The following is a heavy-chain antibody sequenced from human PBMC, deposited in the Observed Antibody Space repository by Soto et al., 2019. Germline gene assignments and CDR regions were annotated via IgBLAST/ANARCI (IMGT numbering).Heavy chain of an antibody. D-gene: IGHD2-2*01. CDR3: AKAAEVPTAYFDC. V-gene: IGHV3-23*01. J-gene: IGHJ4*02. CDR1: GFTFGNYA. CDR2: ISGNGDRT. Sequence: GGSLRLSCAASGFTFGNYAMTWVRQAPGKGLEWVSTISGNGDRTYYAASVKGRFAASRDNSKNTLYLQMSSLRAEDRAVYYCAKAAEVPTAYFDCWGQGALVTVSS.